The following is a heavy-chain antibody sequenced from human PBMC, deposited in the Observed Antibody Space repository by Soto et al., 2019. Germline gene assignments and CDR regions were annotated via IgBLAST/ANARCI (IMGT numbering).Heavy chain of an antibody. J-gene: IGHJ6*02. D-gene: IGHD3-3*01. V-gene: IGHV1-2*04. CDR2: INPISGGT. Sequence: QLQLVQSGAELKKPGASVKVSCATSGNSLTAYYIHWVRQAPGQGLEWVGWINPISGGTNYAQKFQGWVTMTRATSIHTPNTQPSRLNSGDTTVYYCATSTLLRGGNSAGMDVWGQGTTVILPS. CDR1: GNSLTAYY. CDR3: ATSTLLRGGNSAGMDV.